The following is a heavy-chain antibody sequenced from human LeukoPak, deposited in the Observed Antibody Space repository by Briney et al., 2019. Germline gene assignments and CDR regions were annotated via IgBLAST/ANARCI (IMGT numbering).Heavy chain of an antibody. J-gene: IGHJ3*02. D-gene: IGHD3-22*01. V-gene: IGHV4-59*01. CDR2: IYYSGST. CDR1: GGSISFYY. CDR3: VRSYDTSGYFHAFDI. Sequence: SETLSLTCTVSGGSISFYYWSWIRQPPGKGLEWIGYIYYSGSTTCNPSLKSRVTISVDASKTQFSLKLSSVTAADTAMYYCVRSYDTSGYFHAFDIWGQGTEVTVSS.